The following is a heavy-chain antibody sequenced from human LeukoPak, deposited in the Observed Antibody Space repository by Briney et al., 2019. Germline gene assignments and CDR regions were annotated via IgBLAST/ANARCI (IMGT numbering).Heavy chain of an antibody. CDR3: SGDFGSSSHRGTFQY. CDR1: GYTFTAYY. D-gene: IGHD6-13*01. J-gene: IGHJ1*01. V-gene: IGHV1-2*02. Sequence: ASVKVSCKASGYTFTAYYLHWVRQAPGQGLEWMGWINPNSGGTNYAQKFQGRVTMTRDTSISTAYMELSRLRSDDTAVYYCSGDFGSSSHRGTFQYWGQGALVTVSS. CDR2: INPNSGGT.